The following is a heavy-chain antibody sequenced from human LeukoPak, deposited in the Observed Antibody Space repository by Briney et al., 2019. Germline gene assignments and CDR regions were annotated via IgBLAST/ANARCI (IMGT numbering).Heavy chain of an antibody. D-gene: IGHD3-16*01. J-gene: IGHJ4*02. Sequence: GGSLRLSCAASGFTFSSYAMSWVRQAPGKGLEWVSAITSGDGSPYYADSVKGRFTISRDNSNNMLYLQMNSLRAEDTAVYYCTKRGAYYVDYWGRGIPVTVSS. CDR2: ITSGDGSP. V-gene: IGHV3-23*01. CDR3: TKRGAYYVDY. CDR1: GFTFSSYA.